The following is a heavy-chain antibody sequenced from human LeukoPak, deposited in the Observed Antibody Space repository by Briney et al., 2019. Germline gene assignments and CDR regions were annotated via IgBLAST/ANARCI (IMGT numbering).Heavy chain of an antibody. CDR3: ARLGIYCSGGSCYPDAFDI. V-gene: IGHV4-61*01. CDR2: IYYSGST. J-gene: IGHJ3*02. D-gene: IGHD2-15*01. Sequence: SETLSLTCTVSGGSVSSGSYYWSWIRQPPGKGLEWIGYIYYSGSTNYNPSLKSRVTISVDTSKNQFSLKLSSVTAADTAAYYCARLGIYCSGGSCYPDAFDIWGQGTMVTVSS. CDR1: GGSVSSGSYY.